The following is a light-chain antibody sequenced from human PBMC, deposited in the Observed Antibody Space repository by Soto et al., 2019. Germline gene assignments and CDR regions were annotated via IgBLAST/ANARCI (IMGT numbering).Light chain of an antibody. J-gene: IGKJ5*01. Sequence: DIQMTQSQSSLSASVGDRVTITCQASQDISNYLNWYQQKPGKAPKLLIYDASNLETGVPSRFSGSRSGTDFTFTISSLQPEDIATYYCQQYDNLPLTYGQGTRLEIK. V-gene: IGKV1-33*01. CDR3: QQYDNLPLT. CDR2: DAS. CDR1: QDISNY.